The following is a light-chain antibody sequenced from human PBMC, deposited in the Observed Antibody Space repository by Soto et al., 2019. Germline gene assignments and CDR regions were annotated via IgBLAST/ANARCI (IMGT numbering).Light chain of an antibody. Sequence: EIVMTQSPATVSVSPGDRATLSCRASRTVHSNVAWYQHKPGQARRLLIYGSSFRATGVPARFSGSGFGTDFTLTISSLQSEDFVVYYCQQYNNWPRTFGQGTKVEV. CDR2: GSS. J-gene: IGKJ1*01. CDR3: QQYNNWPRT. CDR1: RTVHSN. V-gene: IGKV3-15*01.